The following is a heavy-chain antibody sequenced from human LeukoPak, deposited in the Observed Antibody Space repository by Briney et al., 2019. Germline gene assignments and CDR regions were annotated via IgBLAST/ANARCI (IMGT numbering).Heavy chain of an antibody. Sequence: ASVKVSSKASGATSRNFAITWVQKPPGQGLEWWGGIIPIFGTANYAQKFRGRVTITADKSTRTAYMELSSLRSEDTAVYYCARDNGSRDPPHFDYWGQGTLVTVSS. D-gene: IGHD3-10*01. CDR2: IIPIFGTA. J-gene: IGHJ4*02. CDR1: GATSRNFA. CDR3: ARDNGSRDPPHFDY. V-gene: IGHV1-69*06.